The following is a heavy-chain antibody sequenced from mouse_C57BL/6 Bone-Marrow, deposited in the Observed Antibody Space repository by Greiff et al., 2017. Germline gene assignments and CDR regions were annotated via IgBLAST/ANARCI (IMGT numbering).Heavy chain of an antibody. D-gene: IGHD2-4*01. CDR3: ARGGLVHYDWVAY. J-gene: IGHJ3*01. CDR1: GYTFTSYT. CDR2: INPSSGYT. Sequence: QVQLQQSGAELARPGASVKMSCKASGYTFTSYTMHWVKQRPGQGLEWIGYINPSSGYTKYNQKFKDKATLTADKSSSTAYMQLSSLTSEDSAVYYCARGGLVHYDWVAYWGQGTLVTVSA. V-gene: IGHV1-4*01.